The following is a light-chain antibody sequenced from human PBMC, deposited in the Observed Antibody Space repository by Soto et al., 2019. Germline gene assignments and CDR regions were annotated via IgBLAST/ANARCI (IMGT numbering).Light chain of an antibody. V-gene: IGKV3-11*01. J-gene: IGKJ1*01. CDR1: RSVNRK. Sequence: IGLSHSPATVPVSPAETATLSCSARRSVNRKVAWYQQKPGQAPRLLIYDASNRATGIPAWFSGSGSGTDFSLTISSREHEDVAVYYCQQRGNRPPWTFGQGTKVDIK. CDR2: DAS. CDR3: QQRGNRPPWT.